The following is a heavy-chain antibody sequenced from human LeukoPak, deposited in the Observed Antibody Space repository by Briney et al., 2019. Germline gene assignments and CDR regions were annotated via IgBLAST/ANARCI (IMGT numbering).Heavy chain of an antibody. V-gene: IGHV1-18*01. J-gene: IGHJ4*02. CDR2: ISRHNGNT. D-gene: IGHD3-10*01. CDR3: ARHYYGSGSEDY. Sequence: ASVKVSCKASVYSFTIYGITWVRQAPGQGLEWMGWISRHNGNTDYAQKFRDRVTMTIDTSTSTADMELRSLIPDDTAVYYCARHYYGSGSEDYWGQGTLVTVSS. CDR1: VYSFTIYG.